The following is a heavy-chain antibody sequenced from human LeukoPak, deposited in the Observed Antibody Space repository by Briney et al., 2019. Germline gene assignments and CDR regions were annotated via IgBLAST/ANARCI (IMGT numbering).Heavy chain of an antibody. J-gene: IGHJ6*02. CDR1: GGSFSGYY. CDR2: INHSGST. CDR3: ARVDTGNYYYGMDV. Sequence: SETLSLTCAVYGGSFSGYYWSWIRQPPGKGLEWIGEINHSGSTNYNPSLKSRVTISVDTSKNQFSLKLSSVTAADTAVYYCARVDTGNYYYGMDVWGQGTTVTVSS. D-gene: IGHD1-14*01. V-gene: IGHV4-34*01.